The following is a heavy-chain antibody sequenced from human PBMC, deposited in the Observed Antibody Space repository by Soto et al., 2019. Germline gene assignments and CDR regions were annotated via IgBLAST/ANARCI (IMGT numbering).Heavy chain of an antibody. CDR1: ADSFSNYW. V-gene: IGHV5-10-1*01. D-gene: IGHD3-9*01. Sequence: GESLKISCKGYADSFSNYWINWVRQVPGKGLEWMGRIDPSDSYANYSPSFQGHVTISADKSISTVYMQWSSLKASGTAMSYCARATDWLGFYYGLDVWGQGTTVTVSS. J-gene: IGHJ6*02. CDR3: ARATDWLGFYYGLDV. CDR2: IDPSDSYA.